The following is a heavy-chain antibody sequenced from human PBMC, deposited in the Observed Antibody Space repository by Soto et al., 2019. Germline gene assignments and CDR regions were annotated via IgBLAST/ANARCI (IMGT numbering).Heavy chain of an antibody. CDR2: FIPVYRTL. V-gene: IGHV1-69*13. CDR3: ATGVIWIGYFTVDS. J-gene: IGHJ4*02. D-gene: IGHD3-3*01. CDR1: GGRLGNSP. Sequence: SGKVTCKESGGRLGNSPINWVQQTSGQGLEWLGGFIPVYRTLNYAQKFQGRVTITADETTGTAYMTLSSLASDDTAVYYCATGVIWIGYFTVDSWGQGPRVTVPQ.